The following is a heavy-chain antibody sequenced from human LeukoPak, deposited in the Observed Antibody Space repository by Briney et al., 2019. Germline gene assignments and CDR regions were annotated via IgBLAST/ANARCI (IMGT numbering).Heavy chain of an antibody. V-gene: IGHV4-61*02. D-gene: IGHD5-12*01. CDR1: GGSISSGSYY. Sequence: SETLSLTCTVSGGSISSGSYYWSRFRQPAEKGLEWIGRIYTSGSTYYNPSLKSRVTISADTSKNQFSLNVSSVTAADTAVYYCARATSSYFYYMDVWGKGTTVTISS. CDR2: IYTSGST. J-gene: IGHJ6*03. CDR3: ARATSSYFYYMDV.